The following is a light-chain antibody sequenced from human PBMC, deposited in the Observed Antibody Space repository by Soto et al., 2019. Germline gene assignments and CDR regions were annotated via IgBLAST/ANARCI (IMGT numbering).Light chain of an antibody. V-gene: IGLV2-8*01. J-gene: IGLJ1*01. CDR3: ASYAGSNNFKV. Sequence: QSALTQPPSASGSPGQSVTISCTGTSSDIGSYKYVSWYQQHPGKVPRLMIYEVTKRPSGVPDRFSGSKSGNTASLTVSGLQAEDEADYYCASYAGSNNFKVFGTGTKLTVL. CDR1: SSDIGSYKY. CDR2: EVT.